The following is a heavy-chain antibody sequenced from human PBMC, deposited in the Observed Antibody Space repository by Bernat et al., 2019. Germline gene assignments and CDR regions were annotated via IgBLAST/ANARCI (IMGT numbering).Heavy chain of an antibody. J-gene: IGHJ3*02. CDR1: AGSISSNNYF. D-gene: IGHD3-22*01. Sequence: QLQLQESGPGLVKPSETLSLTCTVSAGSISSNNYFWGWIREPPGQGLEWIGSVYSSGSTYYNPSLKGRVTISVDTSKNQFSLKLTSVTAADTAVDYGATPWRATYYYGSSGYYGWDAFDTWGQGTMVTVSS. CDR2: VYSSGST. CDR3: ATPWRATYYYGSSGYYGWDAFDT. V-gene: IGHV4-39*01.